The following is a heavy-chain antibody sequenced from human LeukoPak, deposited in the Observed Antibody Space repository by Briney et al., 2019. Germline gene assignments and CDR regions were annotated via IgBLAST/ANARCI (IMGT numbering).Heavy chain of an antibody. V-gene: IGHV3-23*01. CDR2: ISGGGGST. CDR1: GFTFTSYS. Sequence: GGSLRLSCAASGFTFTSYSMNWVRQAPGKGLEWVSTISGGGGSTYYADSVKGRFTISRDNSKNTLYLQVNSLRADDTAVYYCTKDVVSNSKAFDYWGQGTLVTVSS. D-gene: IGHD2-8*01. J-gene: IGHJ4*02. CDR3: TKDVVSNSKAFDY.